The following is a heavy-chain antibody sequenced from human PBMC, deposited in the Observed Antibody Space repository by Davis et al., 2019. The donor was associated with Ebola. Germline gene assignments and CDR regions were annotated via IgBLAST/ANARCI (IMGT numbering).Heavy chain of an antibody. D-gene: IGHD3-3*01. CDR1: GFTFRNYD. V-gene: IGHV4-34*01. CDR2: INHSGST. J-gene: IGHJ5*02. CDR3: ARVNYDFRSGARGFDP. Sequence: ESLKISCAASGFTFRNYDMSWIRQPPGKGLEWIGEINHSGSTKYNPSLKSRVTISVDTSKNQFSLKLSSVTAADTAVYYCARVNYDFRSGARGFDPWGQGTLVTVSS.